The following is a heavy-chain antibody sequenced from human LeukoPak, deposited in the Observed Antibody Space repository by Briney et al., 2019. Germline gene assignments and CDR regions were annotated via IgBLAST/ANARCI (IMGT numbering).Heavy chain of an antibody. Sequence: SHTLSLTCAIPGDSVSSNSASWNWIRQSPSRGLEWLGRTYYRSKWYNDYAVSVKSRITINPDTSKNQFSLQLNSVAPEDTAVYYCARGAGPKQQLTAYYFDYWGQGTLVTVSS. CDR3: ARGAGPKQQLTAYYFDY. CDR1: GDSVSSNSAS. V-gene: IGHV6-1*01. CDR2: TYYRSKWYN. D-gene: IGHD6-13*01. J-gene: IGHJ4*02.